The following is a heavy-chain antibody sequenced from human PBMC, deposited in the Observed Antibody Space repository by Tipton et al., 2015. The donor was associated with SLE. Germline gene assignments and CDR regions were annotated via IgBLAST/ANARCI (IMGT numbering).Heavy chain of an antibody. CDR2: INPNSGGP. Sequence: QLVQSGAEVKKPGASVKVSCKASGYTFTGYYMHWVRQAPGQGLEWMGWINPNSGGPNYAQKFQGRVTMTRDTSISPAYMELSRLRSDDTAVYYWARARRRAAAGDYWGQGTLVTVSS. J-gene: IGHJ4*02. D-gene: IGHD6-13*01. V-gene: IGHV1-2*02. CDR1: GYTFTGYY. CDR3: ARARRRAAAGDY.